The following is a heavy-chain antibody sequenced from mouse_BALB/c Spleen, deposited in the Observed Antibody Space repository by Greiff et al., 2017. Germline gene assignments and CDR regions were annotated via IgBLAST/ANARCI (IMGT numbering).Heavy chain of an antibody. CDR1: GDSITSGY. J-gene: IGHJ4*01. V-gene: IGHV3-8*02. CDR3: ARSGIYRYQGAMDY. Sequence: VQLQQSGPSLVKPSQTLSLTCSVTGDSITSGYWNWIRKFPGNKLEYMGYISYSGSTYYNPSLKSRISITRDTSKNQYYLQLNSVTTEDTATYYCARSGIYRYQGAMDYWGQGTSVTVSS. CDR2: ISYSGST. D-gene: IGHD2-14*01.